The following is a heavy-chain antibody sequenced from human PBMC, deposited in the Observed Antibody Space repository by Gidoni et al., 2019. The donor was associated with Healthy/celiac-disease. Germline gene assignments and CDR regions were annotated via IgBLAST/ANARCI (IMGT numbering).Heavy chain of an antibody. D-gene: IGHD1-1*01. Sequence: QMQLVQSGPEVKNPGTSVQVSCKASGFTFTTSAVQWVRQARGQRLEWIGWIIVGNGNTNYAQKFQERVTITRDMSTRTAYMDLSSLRSEDTAVYYCAAGYGKFDSWGQGTLVTVSS. J-gene: IGHJ4*02. CDR2: IIVGNGNT. V-gene: IGHV1-58*01. CDR1: GFTFTTSA. CDR3: AAGYGKFDS.